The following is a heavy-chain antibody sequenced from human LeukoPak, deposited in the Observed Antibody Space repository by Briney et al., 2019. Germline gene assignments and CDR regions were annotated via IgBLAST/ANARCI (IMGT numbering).Heavy chain of an antibody. CDR3: ARDGGGTTNFDY. J-gene: IGHJ4*02. CDR2: INPSGGST. D-gene: IGHD1/OR15-1a*01. Sequence: ASVKVSCKASGYIFTSYYIHWVRQAPGQGLEWMGIINPSGGSTSHAQKFQGRVTMTMDTSTNTMYMELSSLRSEDTAVYYCARDGGGTTNFDYWGQGTLVTVSS. CDR1: GYIFTSYY. V-gene: IGHV1-46*01.